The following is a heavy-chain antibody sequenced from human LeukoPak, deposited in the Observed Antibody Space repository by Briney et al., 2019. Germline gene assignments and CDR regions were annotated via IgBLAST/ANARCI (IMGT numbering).Heavy chain of an antibody. V-gene: IGHV3-21*05. CDR3: AGRFDF. Sequence: GGSLRLSCAVSGFTFSSFGMNWVRQAPGKGLEWVSHISSSGNIDYADSVRGRFTISRDSAKNSLYLHMNSLRAEDTAVYYCAGRFDFWGQGTLVTVSS. CDR2: ISSSGNI. J-gene: IGHJ4*02. CDR1: GFTFSSFG.